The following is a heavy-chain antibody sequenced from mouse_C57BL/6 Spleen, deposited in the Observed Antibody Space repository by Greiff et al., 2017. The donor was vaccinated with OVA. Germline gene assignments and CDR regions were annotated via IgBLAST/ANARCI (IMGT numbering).Heavy chain of an antibody. CDR3: AIYSNYSYFDY. CDR1: GFTFSDYG. CDR2: ISSGSSTI. Sequence: EVHLVESGGGLVKPGGSLKLSCAASGFTFSDYGMHWVRQAPEKGLEWVAYISSGSSTIYYADTVKGRFTISRDNATNTLFLQMTSLRSEDTAMYYCAIYSNYSYFDYWGQGTTLTVSS. V-gene: IGHV5-17*01. J-gene: IGHJ2*01. D-gene: IGHD2-5*01.